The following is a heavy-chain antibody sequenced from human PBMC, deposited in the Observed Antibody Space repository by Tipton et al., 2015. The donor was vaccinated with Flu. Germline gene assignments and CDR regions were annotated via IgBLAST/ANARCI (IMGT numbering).Heavy chain of an antibody. D-gene: IGHD3-3*01. J-gene: IGHJ6*03. Sequence: QLVQSGAEVKKPGASVKVSCKASGYTFTSYGISWVRQAPGQGLEWMGWISAYNGNTNYAQKLQGRVTMTTDTSTSTAYMELRSLGSDGAAVYYWARSGGLRFLEWLSTNYYCYYYMDVWGKGTAVTVSS. V-gene: IGHV1-18*04. CDR3: ARSGGLRFLEWLSTNYYCYYYMDV. CDR1: GYTFTSYG. CDR2: ISAYNGNT.